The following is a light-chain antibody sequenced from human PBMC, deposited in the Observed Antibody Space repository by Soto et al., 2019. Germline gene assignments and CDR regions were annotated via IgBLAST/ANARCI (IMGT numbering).Light chain of an antibody. CDR3: SAYTVSRAYV. CDR2: NVY. J-gene: IGLJ1*01. CDR1: SSDVGAYNF. V-gene: IGLV2-14*03. Sequence: QSALTQPASVSGSPGQSITISCTGISSDVGAYNFVSWHQQHPGKAPKLMIYNVYDRPSGISYRFSGSKSGNTASLTISGLQREDDADYYCSAYTVSRAYVFGTGTKLTVL.